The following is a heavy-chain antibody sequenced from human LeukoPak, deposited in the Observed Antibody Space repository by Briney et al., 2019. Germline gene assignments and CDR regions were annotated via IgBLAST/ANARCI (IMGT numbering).Heavy chain of an antibody. CDR3: ARERRVAVAGTPDY. V-gene: IGHV3-7*01. Sequence: GGSLRLSCAVSGLSFGNYWMSWVRQAPGKGLEWVANINQDANERYYVDSVKGRYTISRDNAKNSLYLQMNSLRAEDTAVYYCARERRVAVAGTPDYWGQGTLVTVSS. J-gene: IGHJ4*02. D-gene: IGHD6-19*01. CDR1: GLSFGNYW. CDR2: INQDANER.